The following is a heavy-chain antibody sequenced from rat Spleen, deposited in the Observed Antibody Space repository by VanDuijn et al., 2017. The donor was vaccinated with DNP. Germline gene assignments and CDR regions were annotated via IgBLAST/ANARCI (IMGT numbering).Heavy chain of an antibody. CDR3: ARWGDYFDY. CDR1: GYSITSCC. J-gene: IGHJ2*01. CDR2: ISYSGST. V-gene: IGHV3-1*01. Sequence: EVQLQESGPGLVEPSQSLSLTCSVTGYSITSCCRWTWIRKFPGNKMEWVGHISYSGSTSYNPSLKSRISITRDTSKNQVFLQLNSVTTEDTATYYCARWGDYFDYWGQGVMVTVSS.